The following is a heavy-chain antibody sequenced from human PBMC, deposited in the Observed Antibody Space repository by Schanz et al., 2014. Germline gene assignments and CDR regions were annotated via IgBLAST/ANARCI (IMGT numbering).Heavy chain of an antibody. J-gene: IGHJ5*01. CDR3: ARNYEWFES. D-gene: IGHD3-16*01. CDR1: GKRYF. V-gene: IGHV1-46*02. CDR2: IDPRGAST. Sequence: QLQLVQSGAEVKKPGASVKISCGTFGKRYFIHWVRQAPGQGLEWMGMIDPRGASTTYAQKFQGRLSLTGDMSTSTLYLELRSLNSEDTAVYYCARNYEWFESWGQGTLVTVSS.